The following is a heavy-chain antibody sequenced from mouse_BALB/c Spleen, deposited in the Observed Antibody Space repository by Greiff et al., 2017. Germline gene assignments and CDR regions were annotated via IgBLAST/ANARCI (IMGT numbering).Heavy chain of an antibody. CDR3: ARDKGNDGYFSFAY. D-gene: IGHD2-3*01. CDR1: GFSLTSYG. Sequence: VQLQESGPGLVAPSQSLSITCTVSGFSLTSYGVHWVRQPPGKGLEWLGVIWAGGSTNYNSALMSRLSISKDNSKSQVFLKMNSLQTDDTAMYYCARDKGNDGYFSFAYWGQGTLVTVSA. CDR2: IWAGGST. V-gene: IGHV2-9*02. J-gene: IGHJ3*01.